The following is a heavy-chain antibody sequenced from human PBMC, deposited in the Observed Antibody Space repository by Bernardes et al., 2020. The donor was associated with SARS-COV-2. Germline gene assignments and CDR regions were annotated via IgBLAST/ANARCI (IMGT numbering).Heavy chain of an antibody. Sequence: ASVKVSCMASGYTFTDYFIHWVRQAPGQRLEWMGWINPNTGGANYVQKFQGRVTMTRDTSITTAYMELSWLGSDDTAIYYCARTRTTISTPGIPVDYWGQGTLVTVSS. CDR3: ARTRTTISTPGIPVDY. CDR2: INPNTGGA. V-gene: IGHV1-2*02. CDR1: GYTFTDYF. J-gene: IGHJ4*02. D-gene: IGHD6-13*01.